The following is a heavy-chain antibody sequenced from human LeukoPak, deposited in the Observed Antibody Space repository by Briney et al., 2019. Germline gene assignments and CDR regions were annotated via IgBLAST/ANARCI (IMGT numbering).Heavy chain of an antibody. D-gene: IGHD6-19*01. Sequence: GGSLRLSCAASGFTFSSYSMNWVRQAPGKGLECVSSISSSSSYIYYADSVKGRFTISRDNAKNSLYLQMNSLRAEDTAVYYCARGGSSGWYYFDYWGQGTLVTVSS. CDR2: ISSSSSYI. CDR3: ARGGSSGWYYFDY. V-gene: IGHV3-21*01. J-gene: IGHJ4*02. CDR1: GFTFSSYS.